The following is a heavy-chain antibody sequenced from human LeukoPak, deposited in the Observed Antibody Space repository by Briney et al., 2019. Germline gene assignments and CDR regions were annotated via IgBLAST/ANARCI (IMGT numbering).Heavy chain of an antibody. J-gene: IGHJ4*02. CDR1: GGSISSSSYY. CDR2: IYYSGIT. V-gene: IGHV4-39*01. Sequence: SETLSLTCTVSGGSISSSSYYWGWIRQPPGKGLEWIGSIYYSGITYYNPSLKSRVTISVDTSKNQFSLKLSSVTAADTAVYYCARSTVAGTRKVDYWGQGTLVTVFS. D-gene: IGHD6-19*01. CDR3: ARSTVAGTRKVDY.